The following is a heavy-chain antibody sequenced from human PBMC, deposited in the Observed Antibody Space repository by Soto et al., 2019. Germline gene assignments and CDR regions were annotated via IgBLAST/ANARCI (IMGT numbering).Heavy chain of an antibody. Sequence: SETLSLTCTVSGGSISSYYWSWIRQPPGKGLEWIGYIYYSGSTNYNPSLKSRVTISVDTSNNQFSLKLSSVTAADTAVYYCARRYGYCFDYWGQGTLVTVSS. CDR1: GGSISSYY. CDR3: ARRYGYCFDY. CDR2: IYYSGST. J-gene: IGHJ4*02. D-gene: IGHD2-2*03. V-gene: IGHV4-59*08.